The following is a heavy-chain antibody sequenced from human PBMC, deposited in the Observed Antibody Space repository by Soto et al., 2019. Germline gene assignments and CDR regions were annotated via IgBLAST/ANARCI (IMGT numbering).Heavy chain of an antibody. CDR1: GFSLRTSGVG. CDR2: IYWDDDK. Sequence: QITLKESGPTLVKPTQTLTLTCTFSGFSLRTSGVGVGWIRQPPGQALEWLALIYWDDDKRYSPSLGSRLTITKDTSKNQVVLTMTNMDPVDTATYYCAHSPPATVTTSAEYFQHWGQGTLVTVSS. D-gene: IGHD4-17*01. CDR3: AHSPPATVTTSAEYFQH. V-gene: IGHV2-5*02. J-gene: IGHJ1*01.